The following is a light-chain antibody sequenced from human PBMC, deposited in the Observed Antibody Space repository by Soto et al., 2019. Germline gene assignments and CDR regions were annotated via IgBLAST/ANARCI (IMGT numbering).Light chain of an antibody. V-gene: IGLV2-11*01. Sequence: QSALTQPRSVSGSPGQSVTISCTGTSSGLGDYNHVSWYQQHPGKAPKLVIYNFNKRPSGVPDRFSGSKSGNTASLTISGLQDEDEADYYCCSYAGSFTWVFGGGTKLTVL. CDR1: SSGLGDYNH. CDR2: NFN. CDR3: CSYAGSFTWV. J-gene: IGLJ3*02.